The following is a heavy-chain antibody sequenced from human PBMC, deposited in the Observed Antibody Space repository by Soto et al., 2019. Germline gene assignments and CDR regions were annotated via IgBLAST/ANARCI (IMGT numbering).Heavy chain of an antibody. CDR2: LCASGGCA. CDR1: GVTFNSTYA. Sequence: PGGSLRHSCPASGVTFNSTYAVAWVRPATGKGLEWVSALCASGGCAFYADSVRGRFTISRDNSRNTLYLQMNSLRAVDTAVYYCARISVGSYVDYWGQGNLVTVSS. J-gene: IGHJ4*02. CDR3: ARISVGSYVDY. D-gene: IGHD5-18*01. V-gene: IGHV3-23*01.